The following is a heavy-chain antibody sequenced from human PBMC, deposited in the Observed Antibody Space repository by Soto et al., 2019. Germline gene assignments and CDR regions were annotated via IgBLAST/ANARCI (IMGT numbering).Heavy chain of an antibody. Sequence: QVQLVQSGAEVKKPGASVKVSCKASGYTFTSYGISWVRQAPGQGLEWMGWISAYNGNKKYAQKLQGRVTMTTDTPTSTAYMELRSLRSADTAVYYCARDAAIGMNDYWGQGTLVTVSS. J-gene: IGHJ4*02. CDR3: ARDAAIGMNDY. CDR2: ISAYNGNK. D-gene: IGHD1-20*01. CDR1: GYTFTSYG. V-gene: IGHV1-18*01.